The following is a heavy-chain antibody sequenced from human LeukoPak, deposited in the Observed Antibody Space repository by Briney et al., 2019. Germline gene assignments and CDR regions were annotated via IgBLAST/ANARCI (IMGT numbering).Heavy chain of an antibody. CDR1: GYSISSGYY. V-gene: IGHV4-38-2*02. J-gene: IGHJ4*02. CDR3: ARVGISYCSSTSCLNFDY. D-gene: IGHD2-2*01. CDR2: IYHSGST. Sequence: SETLSLTCTVSGYSISSGYYWGWIRQPPGKGLEWIGSIYHSGSTYYNPSLKSRVTISVDTSKNQFSLKLSSVTAADTAVYYCARVGISYCSSTSCLNFDYWGQGTLVTVSS.